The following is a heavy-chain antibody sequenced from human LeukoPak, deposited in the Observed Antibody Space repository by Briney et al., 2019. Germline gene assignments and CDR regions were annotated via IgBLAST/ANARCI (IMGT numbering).Heavy chain of an antibody. CDR1: GFTFSGYW. V-gene: IGHV3-74*01. CDR2: IKGDGSDT. J-gene: IGHJ5*02. CDR3: ARDPRNKGFDP. Sequence: GGSLRLSCAASGFTFSGYWMHWARQSPGKGLVWVSCIKGDGSDTRYADSVKGRFTISRDNAKNALYLQMSSLTVEDTAVYYCARDPRNKGFDPWGQGTLVTVSS. D-gene: IGHD1/OR15-1a*01.